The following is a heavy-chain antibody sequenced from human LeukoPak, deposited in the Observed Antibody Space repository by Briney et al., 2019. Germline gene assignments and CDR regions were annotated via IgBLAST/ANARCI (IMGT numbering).Heavy chain of an antibody. CDR3: ARDLSGGTHDY. CDR1: DYSISSGFY. D-gene: IGHD1-26*01. J-gene: IGHJ4*02. CDR2: ISHSGST. Sequence: SETLSLTCAVSDYSISSGFYWGWIRPPPGKGLEWIGSISHSGSTYYNPSLKSRVTISVDTSNHQFSLNLWSVTAADTAVYYCARDLSGGTHDYWGQGTLVTVSS. V-gene: IGHV4-38-2*02.